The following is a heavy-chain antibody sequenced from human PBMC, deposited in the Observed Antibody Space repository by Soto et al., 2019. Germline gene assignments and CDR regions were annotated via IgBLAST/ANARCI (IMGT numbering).Heavy chain of an antibody. CDR3: AKGGADCSGGSCYSHYYYYMDV. V-gene: IGHV3-23*01. CDR2: ISGSGGST. Sequence: GGSLRLSCAASGFTFRSYAMSWVRQAPGKGLEWVSAISGSGGSTYYADSVKGRFTISRDNSKNTLYLQMNSLRAEDTAVYYCAKGGADCSGGSCYSHYYYYMDVWGKGTTVTVSS. D-gene: IGHD2-15*01. CDR1: GFTFRSYA. J-gene: IGHJ6*03.